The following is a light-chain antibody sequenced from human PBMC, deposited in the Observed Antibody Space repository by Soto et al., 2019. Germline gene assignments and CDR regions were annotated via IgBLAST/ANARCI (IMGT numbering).Light chain of an antibody. Sequence: QAVVTQPPSASGTPGQRVTISCSGSSSNIASNTVNWYQQLPGTAPKLLIYSNNQRPSGVPDRFSGSKSGTSASLAISGLQSEDEADYYCAAWDDSLKGVVFGGGTKLTVL. CDR1: SSNIASNT. CDR3: AAWDDSLKGVV. V-gene: IGLV1-44*01. CDR2: SNN. J-gene: IGLJ2*01.